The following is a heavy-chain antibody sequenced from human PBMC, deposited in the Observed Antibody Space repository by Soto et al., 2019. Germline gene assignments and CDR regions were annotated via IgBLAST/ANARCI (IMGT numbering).Heavy chain of an antibody. CDR1: GFTFSSYA. CDR2: ISGSGGST. CDR3: AKTSGWYETSEYFQH. Sequence: GGSLRLSCAASGFTFSSYAMSWVRQAPGKGLEWVSAISGSGGSTYYADSVKGRFTISRDNSKNTLYLQMNSLRAEDTAVYYCAKTSGWYETSEYFQHWGQGTLVTVSS. V-gene: IGHV3-23*01. J-gene: IGHJ1*01. D-gene: IGHD6-19*01.